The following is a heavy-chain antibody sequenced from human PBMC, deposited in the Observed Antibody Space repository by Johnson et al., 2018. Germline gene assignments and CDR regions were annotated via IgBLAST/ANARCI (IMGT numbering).Heavy chain of an antibody. V-gene: IGHV3-23*04. CDR3: AKTYDSSGYYLDAFDI. CDR1: GFTFSSYA. CDR2: ISGSGGST. J-gene: IGHJ3*02. Sequence: VQLVESGGGLVKPGGSLRLSCAASGFTFSSYAMSWVRQAPGKGLEWVSAISGSGGSTYYADSVKGRFTISRDNSKNTLYLQMNSLRAEDTAVYYCAKTYDSSGYYLDAFDIWGQGTMVTVSS. D-gene: IGHD3-22*01.